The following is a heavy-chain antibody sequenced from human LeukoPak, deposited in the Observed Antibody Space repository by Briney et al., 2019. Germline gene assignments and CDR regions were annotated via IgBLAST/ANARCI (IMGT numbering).Heavy chain of an antibody. CDR1: RFTFSSYG. J-gene: IGHJ4*02. D-gene: IGHD5-18*01. V-gene: IGHV3-33*01. CDR3: AREGPRGYSYGYPVDY. Sequence: GGSLRLSCAASRFTFSSYGMHWVRQAPGKGLEWVAVIWYDGSNKYYADSVKGRFTISRDNSKNTLYLQMNSLRAEDTAVYYCAREGPRGYSYGYPVDYWGQGTLVTVSS. CDR2: IWYDGSNK.